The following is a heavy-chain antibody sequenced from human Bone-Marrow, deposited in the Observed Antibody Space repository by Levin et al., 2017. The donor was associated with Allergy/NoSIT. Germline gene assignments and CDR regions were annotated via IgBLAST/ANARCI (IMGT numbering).Heavy chain of an antibody. D-gene: IGHD4/OR15-4a*01. Sequence: GESLKISCKASGYSFTTYWIGWVRQRPGKGLEWMGFIHPADSDARNSPSFQGQVTMSVDKSISNAYLQWRSLRASDSAIYYCARPAIYGAQIDYWGQGTLVTVFS. CDR3: ARPAIYGAQIDY. J-gene: IGHJ4*02. V-gene: IGHV5-51*01. CDR2: IHPADSDA. CDR1: GYSFTTYW.